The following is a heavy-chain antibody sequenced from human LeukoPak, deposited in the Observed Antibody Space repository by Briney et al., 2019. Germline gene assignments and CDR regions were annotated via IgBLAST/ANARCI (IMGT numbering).Heavy chain of an antibody. CDR2: ISYDGKNK. V-gene: IGHV3-30*03. CDR3: ARKSSGWYLVPSLDY. CDR1: GFTFSTSA. Sequence: GGSLRLSCEASGFTFSTSAMHWVRQAPGKGLEWVAVISYDGKNKYYADSVKGRFIVSRDNSRNTLYLQLSSLRADDTAVYYCARKSSGWYLVPSLDYWGQGNLVTVSS. J-gene: IGHJ4*02. D-gene: IGHD6-19*01.